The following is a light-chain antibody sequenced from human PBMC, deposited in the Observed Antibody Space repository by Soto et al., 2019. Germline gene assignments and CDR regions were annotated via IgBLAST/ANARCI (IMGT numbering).Light chain of an antibody. J-gene: IGLJ2*01. CDR2: EVS. V-gene: IGLV2-14*01. Sequence: QSALTQPASVSGSPGQSITISCTGTSSDVGGYKYVSWYQHHPGKVPKLIIDEVSNRPSGVSNRFSGSKSGNTASLTISGLQAQDEADYYCSSYTSSSTVVFGGGTQLTVL. CDR3: SSYTSSSTVV. CDR1: SSDVGGYKY.